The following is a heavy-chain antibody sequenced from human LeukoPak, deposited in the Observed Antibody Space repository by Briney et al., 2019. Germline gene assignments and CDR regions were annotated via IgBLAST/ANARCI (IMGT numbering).Heavy chain of an antibody. CDR2: INPNSGGT. Sequence: ASVEVSCKASGYTFTRYYMHWVRQAPGQGLEWMGWINPNSGGTNYAQKVQGRVTMTRDTSISTAYMELSRLRSDDKAVYYCASAAEDTLYYYYGMDVWGQGTTVTVSS. V-gene: IGHV1-2*02. CDR1: GYTFTRYY. CDR3: ASAAEDTLYYYYGMDV. D-gene: IGHD2-15*01. J-gene: IGHJ6*02.